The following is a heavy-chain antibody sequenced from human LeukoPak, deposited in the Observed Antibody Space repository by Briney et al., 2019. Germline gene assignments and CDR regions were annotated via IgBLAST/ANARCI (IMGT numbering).Heavy chain of an antibody. V-gene: IGHV3-48*04. CDR1: GFTFSSYS. Sequence: GGSPRLSCAASGFTFSSYSMNWVRQAPGKGLEWVSYISSSRSTIYYADSVKGRFTISRDNAKNSLYLQMNSLRAEDTAVYYCARGSSRWYGPDYWGQGILVTVSS. D-gene: IGHD6-19*01. CDR3: ARGSSRWYGPDY. J-gene: IGHJ4*02. CDR2: ISSSRSTI.